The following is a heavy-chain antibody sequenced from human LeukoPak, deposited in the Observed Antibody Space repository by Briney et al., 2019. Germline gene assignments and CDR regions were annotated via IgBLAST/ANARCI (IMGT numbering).Heavy chain of an antibody. CDR2: ISSSGSTI. J-gene: IGHJ4*02. CDR3: ASVSGSGSSFAY. CDR1: GFTFSSYE. D-gene: IGHD3-10*01. V-gene: IGHV3-48*03. Sequence: GGSLRLSCAASGFTFSSYEMNWVRQAPGKGLEWVSYISSSGSTIYYADSVNGRFTISRDNAKNSLYLQMNSLRAEDTAVYYCASVSGSGSSFAYWGQGTLVTVSS.